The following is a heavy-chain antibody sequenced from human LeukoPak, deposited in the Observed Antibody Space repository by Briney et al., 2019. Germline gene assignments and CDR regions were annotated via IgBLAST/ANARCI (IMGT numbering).Heavy chain of an antibody. V-gene: IGHV4-34*01. CDR1: GGFFSGYY. D-gene: IGHD5-12*01. CDR3: ARGRGRYSGYDSRGTLNY. Sequence: SETLSLTCAVYGGFFSGYYWSWIRQPPGKGLEWIGEINHSGSTNYNPSLKSRVTISVDTSKNQFSLKLSSVTAADTAVYYCARGRGRYSGYDSRGTLNYWGQGTLVTVSS. CDR2: INHSGST. J-gene: IGHJ4*02.